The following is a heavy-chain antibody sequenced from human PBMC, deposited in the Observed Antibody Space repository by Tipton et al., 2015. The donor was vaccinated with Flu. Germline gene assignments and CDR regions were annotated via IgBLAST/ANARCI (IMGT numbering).Heavy chain of an antibody. CDR2: IWYDGSNK. J-gene: IGHJ4*02. D-gene: IGHD3-9*01. CDR3: ARGYDILTDGGGYFDY. Sequence: SLRLSCAASGFTFSSYAMHWVRQAPGKGLEWVAGIWYDGSNKYYADSVKGRFTISRDNSKNTLYLQMNSLRAEDTAVYYCARGYDILTDGGGYFDYWGQGTLVTVFS. V-gene: IGHV3-33*01. CDR1: GFTFSSYA.